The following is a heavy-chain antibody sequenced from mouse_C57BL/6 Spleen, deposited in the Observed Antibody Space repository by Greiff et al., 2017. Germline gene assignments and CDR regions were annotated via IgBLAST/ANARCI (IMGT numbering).Heavy chain of an antibody. CDR3: ARGYGNYEGVDY. V-gene: IGHV1-52*01. CDR2: IDPSDSET. CDR1: GYAFTSYW. D-gene: IGHD2-1*01. Sequence: QVQLQQPGAELVRPGSSVKLSCKASGYAFTSYWMHWVKQRPIQGLEWIGNIDPSDSETHYNQKFKDKATLTVDKSSSTAYMQLSSLTSEDSAVYYCARGYGNYEGVDYWGQGTSVTVSS. J-gene: IGHJ4*01.